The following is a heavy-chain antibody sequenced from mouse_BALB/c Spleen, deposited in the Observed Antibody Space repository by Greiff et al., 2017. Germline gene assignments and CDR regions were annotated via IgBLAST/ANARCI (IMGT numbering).Heavy chain of an antibody. Sequence: QVQLQQSGAELMKPGASVKISCKATGYTFSSYWIEWVKQRPGHGLEWIGEILPGSGSTNYNEKFKGKATFTADTSSNTAYMQLSSLTSEDSAVYYCARRGSSCAYWGQGTLVTVSA. D-gene: IGHD3-1*01. CDR1: GYTFSSYW. V-gene: IGHV1-9*01. J-gene: IGHJ3*01. CDR2: ILPGSGST. CDR3: ARRGSSCAY.